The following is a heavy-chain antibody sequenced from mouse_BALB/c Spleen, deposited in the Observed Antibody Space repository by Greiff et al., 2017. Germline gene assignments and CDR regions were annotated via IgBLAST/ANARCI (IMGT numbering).Heavy chain of an antibody. Sequence: EVKLMESGGGLVQPGGSRKLSCAASGFTFSSFGMHWVRQAPEKGLEWVAYISSGSSTIYYADTVKGRFTISRDNPKNTLFLQMTSLRSEDTAMYYCARKEYGRAYDAMDYWGQGTSVTGSA. J-gene: IGHJ4*01. D-gene: IGHD5-1*01. CDR1: GFTFSSFG. V-gene: IGHV5-17*02. CDR2: ISSGSSTI. CDR3: ARKEYGRAYDAMDY.